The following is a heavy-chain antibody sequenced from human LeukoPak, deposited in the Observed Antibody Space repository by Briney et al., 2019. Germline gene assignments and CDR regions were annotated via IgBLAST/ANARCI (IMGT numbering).Heavy chain of an antibody. CDR1: GFTFGDYD. J-gene: IGHJ4*02. V-gene: IGHV3-49*04. Sequence: GGSLRLSCTASGFTFGDYDMSWVRQAPGKGLEWVGFIRSKTYGGTIDYAASVKGRFTISRDDSKSIAYLQMNSLKTEDTAVYYCTRDTAHEGFHYWGQGTLVTVSS. D-gene: IGHD5-18*01. CDR3: TRDTAHEGFHY. CDR2: IRSKTYGGTI.